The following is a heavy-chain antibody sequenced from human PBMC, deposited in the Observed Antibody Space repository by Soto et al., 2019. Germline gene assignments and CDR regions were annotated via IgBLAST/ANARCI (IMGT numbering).Heavy chain of an antibody. CDR1: GFTFSTYG. V-gene: IGHV3-33*01. CDR3: ARDDGFCSNTINRDYYYGMDV. Sequence: QVQLVESGGGVVQPGTSLRLSCAASGFTFSTYGMHWVRQAPGKGLEWLAAIWYDETNQYYADSVRGRFTISRDNSKNTLYLQMNGLRAEDTAVYYCARDDGFCSNTINRDYYYGMDVWGQGTTVTVSS. D-gene: IGHD2-2*03. CDR2: IWYDETNQ. J-gene: IGHJ6*02.